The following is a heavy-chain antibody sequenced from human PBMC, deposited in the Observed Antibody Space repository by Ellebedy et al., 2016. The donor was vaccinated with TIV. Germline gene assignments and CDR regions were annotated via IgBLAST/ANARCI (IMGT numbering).Heavy chain of an antibody. CDR1: GYTFTSYY. J-gene: IGHJ4*02. D-gene: IGHD3-22*01. CDR2: INPSGGST. CDR3: ARDPNYYDSSGYYPPFDY. V-gene: IGHV1-46*01. Sequence: AASVKVSCKASGYTFTSYYMHWVRQAPGQGLEWMGIINPSGGSTSYAQKFQGRVTMTRDTSTSTVYMELSSLRSEDTAVYYCARDPNYYDSSGYYPPFDYWGQGTLVTVSS.